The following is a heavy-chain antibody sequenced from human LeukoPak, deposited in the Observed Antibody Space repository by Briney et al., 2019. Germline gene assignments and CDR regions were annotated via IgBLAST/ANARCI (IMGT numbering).Heavy chain of an antibody. V-gene: IGHV3-9*01. Sequence: GGSLRLSCAASGFTFDDYAMHWVRQAPGKGLEWVSGISWNSGSIGYADSVKGRFTISRDNAKHSLYLQMNSLRAEDTALYYCAKVAYYYDSSGPFDYWGQGTLVTVSS. CDR1: GFTFDDYA. CDR2: ISWNSGSI. J-gene: IGHJ4*02. D-gene: IGHD3-22*01. CDR3: AKVAYYYDSSGPFDY.